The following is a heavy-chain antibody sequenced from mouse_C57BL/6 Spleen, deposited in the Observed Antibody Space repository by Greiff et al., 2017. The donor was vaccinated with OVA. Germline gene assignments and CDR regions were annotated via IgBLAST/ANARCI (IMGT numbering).Heavy chain of an antibody. V-gene: IGHV1-50*01. D-gene: IGHD1-1*01. CDR3: ARSHYYCSSYGCAY. CDR1: GYTFTSYW. CDR2: IDPSDSYT. Sequence: QVQLQQPGAELVKPGASVKLSCKASGYTFTSYWMQWVKQRPGQGLEWIGEIDPSDSYTNYNQKFKGKATLTVDTSSSTAYMQLSSLTSEDSSVYYCARSHYYCSSYGCAYWGQGTLVTVSA. J-gene: IGHJ3*01.